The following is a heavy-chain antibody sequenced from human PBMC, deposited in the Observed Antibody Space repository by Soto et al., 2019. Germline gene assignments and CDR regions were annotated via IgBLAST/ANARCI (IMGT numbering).Heavy chain of an antibody. D-gene: IGHD4-17*01. CDR2: IYYSGRT. CDR3: ARRYGDCFDY. J-gene: IGHJ4*02. CDR1: GGSISSGSYY. Sequence: PSETLSLTCTVSGGSISSGSYYWSWIRQHPGKGLEWIGYIYYSGRTYYNPSLKSRLTISVDTSKNQFSLKLSSVTAADTAVYYCARRYGDCFDYWGQGTLVTVSS. V-gene: IGHV4-31*03.